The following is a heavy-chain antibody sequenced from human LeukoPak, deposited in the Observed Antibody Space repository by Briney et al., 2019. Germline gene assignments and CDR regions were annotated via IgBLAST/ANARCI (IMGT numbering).Heavy chain of an antibody. V-gene: IGHV4-61*01. CDR2: IHYSGST. CDR1: GGSISSGSYY. Sequence: SQTLSLTCTVSGGSISSGSYYWSWIRQPPGKGLELIGYIHYSGSTNYNPSLKSRVTISVDTSKNQFSLKLSSVTAADTAVYYCARGGGSSYGRFDYWGQGTLVTVSS. J-gene: IGHJ4*02. CDR3: ARGGGSSYGRFDY. D-gene: IGHD5-18*01.